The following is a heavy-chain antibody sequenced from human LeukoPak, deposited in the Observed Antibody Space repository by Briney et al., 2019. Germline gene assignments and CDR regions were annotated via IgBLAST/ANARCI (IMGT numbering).Heavy chain of an antibody. CDR2: ISSTDGTI. Sequence: PGGSLRLSCAASGFTFSSYEMNWVRQAPGKGLEWVSYISSTDGTIYYAGSVKGRFTISRDNAKNSLYLQMNSLRADDTAVYYCARRDYAYYHLDVWGKGTTVTVSS. CDR1: GFTFSSYE. V-gene: IGHV3-48*03. J-gene: IGHJ6*03. CDR3: ARRDYAYYHLDV.